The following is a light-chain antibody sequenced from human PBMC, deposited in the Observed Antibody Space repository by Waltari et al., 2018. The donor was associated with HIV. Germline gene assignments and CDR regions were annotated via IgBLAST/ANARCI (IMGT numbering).Light chain of an antibody. J-gene: IGKJ1*01. V-gene: IGKV1-39*01. Sequence: DIQMTQSPSSLSASVGDRVTITCRTSQSISTYLNWYQQKPGKAPRLVIHAASTLQSGVPSRFSGSGSGTDFTLTISCLQPEDLATYYCQQSYNNPRTFGQGTKVEIK. CDR3: QQSYNNPRT. CDR1: QSISTY. CDR2: AAS.